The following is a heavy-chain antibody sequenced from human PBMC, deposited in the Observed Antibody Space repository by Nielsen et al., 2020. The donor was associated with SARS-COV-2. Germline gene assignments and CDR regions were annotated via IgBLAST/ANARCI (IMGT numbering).Heavy chain of an antibody. CDR3: ARVGRG. D-gene: IGHD3-10*01. CDR1: AFTFSTYW. CDR2: INSDGSST. Sequence: GESLKISCAASAFTFSTYWMHWVRQAPGKGLVWVSRINSDGSSTSYADSVKGRFTISRDNAKNTLYLQMNSLRAEDTAVYYCARVGRGWGQGTLVTVSS. V-gene: IGHV3-74*01. J-gene: IGHJ4*02.